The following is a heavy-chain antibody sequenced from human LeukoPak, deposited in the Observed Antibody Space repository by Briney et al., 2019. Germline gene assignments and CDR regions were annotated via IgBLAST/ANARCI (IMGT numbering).Heavy chain of an antibody. D-gene: IGHD5-18*01. Sequence: SETLSLTCTVSGGSISSSSYYWGWIRQPPGKGLDWIGNIYYSGSTYYNPSLKSRVTISVDTSKNQLSLKLSSVTAADTAVYYCAGRIQLWFDFDYWGQGALVTVSS. V-gene: IGHV4-39*01. J-gene: IGHJ4*02. CDR2: IYYSGST. CDR3: AGRIQLWFDFDY. CDR1: GGSISSSSYY.